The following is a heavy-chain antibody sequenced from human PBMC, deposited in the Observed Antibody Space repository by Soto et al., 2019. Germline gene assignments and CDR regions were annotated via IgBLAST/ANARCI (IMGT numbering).Heavy chain of an antibody. CDR2: INHSGST. Sequence: QVQLQQWGAGLLKPSETLSLTCAVYGGSFSGYYWSWIRQPPGKGLEWIGEINHSGSTNYNPSLKSRVTISVDTSNNQFSLKLSSVTAADTAVYYCARLIRAAAGFDYWGQGTLVTVSS. CDR1: GGSFSGYY. D-gene: IGHD6-13*01. CDR3: ARLIRAAAGFDY. V-gene: IGHV4-34*01. J-gene: IGHJ4*02.